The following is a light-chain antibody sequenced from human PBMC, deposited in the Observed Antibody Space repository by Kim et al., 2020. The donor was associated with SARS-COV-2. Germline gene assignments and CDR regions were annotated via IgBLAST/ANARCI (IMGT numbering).Light chain of an antibody. CDR3: QQYDNLPPLT. CDR2: DSS. J-gene: IGKJ4*01. CDR1: QDISKY. V-gene: IGKV1-33*01. Sequence: SVGDRVTITCQASQDISKYLNWYQQKPGKAHELLIYDSSTLETGVPSRFRGNGSGTHYTFTITSLQPEDIATYYCQQYDNLPPLTFGGGTKVDIK.